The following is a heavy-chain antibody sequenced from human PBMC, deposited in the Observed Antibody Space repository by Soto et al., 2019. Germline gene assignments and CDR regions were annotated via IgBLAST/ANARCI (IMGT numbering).Heavy chain of an antibody. Sequence: KPSETLSLTCSIYSGSFGGYYWSWIRQPPGKGLEWIGEISQSGNTNYSPSLKSRVSISIDTSKKQFSLNLASVSAADTAVYYCARAPKVSGSSQTRPDFWGQGTLVTVSS. CDR1: SGSFGGYY. CDR3: ARAPKVSGSSQTRPDF. D-gene: IGHD6-6*01. J-gene: IGHJ4*02. CDR2: ISQSGNT. V-gene: IGHV4-34*01.